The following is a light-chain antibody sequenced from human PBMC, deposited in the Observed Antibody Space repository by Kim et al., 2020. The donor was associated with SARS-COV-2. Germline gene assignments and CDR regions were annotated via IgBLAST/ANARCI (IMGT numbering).Light chain of an antibody. CDR2: SNK. CDR1: SSTIGSST. Sequence: RVNSYCSGSSSTIGSSTGNLYQQLPGTAAQRPNYSNKQRPSGVPDRFSGSMSVTSASLAISGLQSEDEADFDCAAWDDSLNGSFVFGTGTKVTVL. CDR3: AAWDDSLNGSFV. J-gene: IGLJ1*01. V-gene: IGLV1-44*01.